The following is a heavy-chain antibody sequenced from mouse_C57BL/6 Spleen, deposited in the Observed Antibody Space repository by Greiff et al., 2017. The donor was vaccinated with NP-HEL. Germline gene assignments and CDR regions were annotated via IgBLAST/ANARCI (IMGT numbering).Heavy chain of an antibody. CDR1: GYAFTDYE. J-gene: IGHJ4*01. Sequence: QVQLQQSGAELVRPGASVTLSCKASGYAFTDYEMHWVKQTPVHGLEWIGAIDPETGGTAYNQKFKGKAILTADKSSSTAYMELRSLTSEDSAVYYCTRWEDYWGQGTSVTVSS. CDR3: TRWEDY. D-gene: IGHD4-1*01. CDR2: IDPETGGT. V-gene: IGHV1-15*01.